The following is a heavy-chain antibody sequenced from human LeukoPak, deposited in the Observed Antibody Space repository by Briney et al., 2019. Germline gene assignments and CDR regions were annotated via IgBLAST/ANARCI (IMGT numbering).Heavy chain of an antibody. V-gene: IGHV4-31*03. D-gene: IGHD3-3*01. CDR2: IYYSRST. CDR1: GGSISSGGYY. J-gene: IGHJ4*02. CDR3: ARGRDFWYVDY. Sequence: KTSETLSLTCTVSGGSISSGGYYWSWIRQHPGKGLEWIGYIYYSRSTYYNPSLKSRVTISVDTSKNQFSLKLSSVTAADTAVYYCARGRDFWYVDYWGQGTLVTVSS.